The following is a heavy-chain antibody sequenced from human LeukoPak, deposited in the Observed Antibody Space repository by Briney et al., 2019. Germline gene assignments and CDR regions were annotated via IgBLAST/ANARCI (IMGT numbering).Heavy chain of an antibody. CDR2: TYYRSKWYN. Sequence: SQTLSLTCAISGDSVSSNSTACNWIRQSPSRGLEWLGRTYYRSKWYNDYAVSVKSRITISPDTSKNQFSLQLNSVTPEDTAVYYCARGGQGDGYSADEAFDFWGQGTMVTVSS. J-gene: IGHJ3*01. CDR3: ARGGQGDGYSADEAFDF. CDR1: GDSVSSNSTA. V-gene: IGHV6-1*01. D-gene: IGHD5-24*01.